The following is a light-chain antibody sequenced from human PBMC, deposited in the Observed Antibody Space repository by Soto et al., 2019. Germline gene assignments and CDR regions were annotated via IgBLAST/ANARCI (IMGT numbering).Light chain of an antibody. V-gene: IGKV1-5*03. Sequence: IQVTQSPSSLSASEGDRLTIPCRASQSVSFWLAWYQQKPGKAPKLLIYKASTLESGVPSRFSGGGFGTEFTLTISSLQPDDYATYYCQQYNSYSPTFGQGTKVDIK. CDR1: QSVSFW. CDR2: KAS. J-gene: IGKJ1*01. CDR3: QQYNSYSPT.